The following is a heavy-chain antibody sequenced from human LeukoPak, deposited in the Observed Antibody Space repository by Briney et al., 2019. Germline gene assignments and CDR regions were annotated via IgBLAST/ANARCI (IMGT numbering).Heavy chain of an antibody. Sequence: SETLSLTCTVSGGSISGYYCSWVRQTAGKGLEWIGRIYSRGGTNYNPSLKSGDTMSVDTSKNHCSLRLSYVTAADTAVYYCAGHRQGCSGLDDCGGQGTLVTVSS. CDR2: IYSRGGT. J-gene: IGHJ4*02. V-gene: IGHV4-4*07. D-gene: IGHD5-12*01. CDR1: GGSISGYY. CDR3: AGHRQGCSGLDDC.